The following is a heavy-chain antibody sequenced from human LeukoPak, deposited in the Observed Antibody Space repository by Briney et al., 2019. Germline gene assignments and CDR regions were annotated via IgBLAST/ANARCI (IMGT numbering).Heavy chain of an antibody. CDR1: GFTFSNYS. D-gene: IGHD6-19*01. CDR2: ISSSSSTI. J-gene: IGHJ4*02. Sequence: GGSLRLSCAASGFTFSNYSMNWVRQAPGKGLEWASYISSSSSTIYYADSVKGRFTISRDNAKNSLYLQMNSLRAEDTAVYYCARETGYSSGWDYWGQGTLVTVSS. CDR3: ARETGYSSGWDY. V-gene: IGHV3-48*01.